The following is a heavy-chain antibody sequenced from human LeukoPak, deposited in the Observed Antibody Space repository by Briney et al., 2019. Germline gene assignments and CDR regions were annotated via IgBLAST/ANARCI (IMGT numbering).Heavy chain of an antibody. V-gene: IGHV4-39*07. Sequence: SETLSLTCTASGGSISSGGYYWAWIRQPPGKGLEWIGAIFYSGRTNYKSSLKSRVAISVDTSKNQFSLKLSSVTAADTAVYFCAREFQGGSYQDYFDYWGQGTLVTVSA. CDR2: IFYSGRT. J-gene: IGHJ4*02. CDR3: AREFQGGSYQDYFDY. CDR1: GGSISSGGYY. D-gene: IGHD3-3*01.